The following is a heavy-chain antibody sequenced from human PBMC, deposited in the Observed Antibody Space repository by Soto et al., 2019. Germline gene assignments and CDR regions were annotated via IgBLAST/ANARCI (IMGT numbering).Heavy chain of an antibody. CDR3: ARARILKIDP. CDR1: GGSVSSGSYY. D-gene: IGHD2-15*01. V-gene: IGHV4-61*01. CDR2: IYYSGST. Sequence: SASLSLTCTVSGGSVSSGSYYWSWIRQPPGKGLEWIGYIYYSGSTNYNPSLKSRVTISVDTSKNQFSLKLSSVTAADTAVYYCARARILKIDPWGQGTLVTVSS. J-gene: IGHJ5*02.